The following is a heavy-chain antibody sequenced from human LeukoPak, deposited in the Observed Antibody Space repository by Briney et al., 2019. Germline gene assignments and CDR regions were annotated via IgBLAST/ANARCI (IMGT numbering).Heavy chain of an antibody. V-gene: IGHV4-38-2*01. CDR1: GVSTTNDFF. J-gene: IGHJ4*02. D-gene: IGHD3-10*01. CDR2: IHYPEST. CDR3: TYGPGRHVGFPWHPDTHHDY. Sequence: SETLSLTCSVSGVSTTNDFFRGRIRRPPGKGLEWIGTIHYPESTYYNPSLNSRLTISLDASKNHFSLKLSSVTAAVTAQYYCTYGPGRHVGFPWHPDTHHDYWGQGILVTVSS.